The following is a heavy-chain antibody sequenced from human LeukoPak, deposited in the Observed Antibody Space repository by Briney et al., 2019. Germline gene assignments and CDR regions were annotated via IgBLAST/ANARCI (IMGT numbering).Heavy chain of an antibody. CDR1: GFTFTSSA. Sequence: SVKVSCKASGFTFTSSAMQWVRQARGQRLEWIGWIVVGSGNTNYAQKFQERVTITRDMSTSTAYMELSSLRAEDTAVYYCARDSSYGFYGMDVWGQGTTVTASS. J-gene: IGHJ6*02. V-gene: IGHV1-58*02. CDR3: ARDSSYGFYGMDV. CDR2: IVVGSGNT. D-gene: IGHD5-18*01.